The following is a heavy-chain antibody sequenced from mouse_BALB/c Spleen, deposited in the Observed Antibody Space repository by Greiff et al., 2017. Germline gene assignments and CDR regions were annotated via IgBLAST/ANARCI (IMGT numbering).Heavy chain of an antibody. D-gene: IGHD2-1*01. J-gene: IGHJ2*01. Sequence: VQLQQSGAELVKPGASVKLSCKASGYTFTSYWMHWVKQRPGQGLEWIGEINPSNGRTNYNEKFKSKATLTVDKSSSTAYMQLSSLTSEDSAVYYCARDDYGNSYFDYWGQGTTLTVSS. CDR3: ARDDYGNSYFDY. V-gene: IGHV1S81*02. CDR2: INPSNGRT. CDR1: GYTFTSYW.